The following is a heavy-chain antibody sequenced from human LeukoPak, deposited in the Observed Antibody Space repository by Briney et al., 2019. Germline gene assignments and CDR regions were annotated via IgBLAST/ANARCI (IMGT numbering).Heavy chain of an antibody. CDR2: ISAYNGNT. J-gene: IGHJ6*02. D-gene: IGHD5-12*01. CDR1: GGTFSSYA. V-gene: IGHV1-18*01. CDR3: ARAQYSGYDYEDYYYGMDV. Sequence: ASVKVSSKASGGTFSSYAISWVRQAPGQGLEWMGWISAYNGNTNYAQKLQGRVTMTTDTSTSTAYMELRRLRSDDTAVYYCARAQYSGYDYEDYYYGMDVWGQGTTVTVSS.